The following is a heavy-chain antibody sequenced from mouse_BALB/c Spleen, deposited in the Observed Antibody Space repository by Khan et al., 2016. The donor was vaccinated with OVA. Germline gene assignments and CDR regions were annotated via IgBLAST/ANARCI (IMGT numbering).Heavy chain of an antibody. V-gene: IGHV2-9*02. CDR2: IWAGGST. CDR3: AGGGYDGAWFAY. CDR1: GFSLTNYG. J-gene: IGHJ3*01. Sequence: QVQLKQSGPGLVAPSQTLSITCTVSGFSLTNYGVHWVRQPPGKGLEWLGEIWAGGSTHHNSALMSRLTISKDNSNSQVFLKMNSLQTDDTAMYYVAGGGYDGAWFAYWGQGTLVTVSA. D-gene: IGHD2-2*01.